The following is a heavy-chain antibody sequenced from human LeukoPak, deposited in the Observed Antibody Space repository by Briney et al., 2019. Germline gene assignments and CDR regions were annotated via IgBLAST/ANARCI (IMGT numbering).Heavy chain of an antibody. D-gene: IGHD3-22*01. CDR2: INAGNGNT. CDR3: ATAITMIVVHQFDY. J-gene: IGHJ4*02. V-gene: IGHV1-3*01. Sequence: ASVKVSCKASGYTFTSYAMHWVRQAPGQRLEWMGWINAGNGNTKYSQKFQGRVTITRDTSASTAYMELSSLRSEDTAVYYCATAITMIVVHQFDYWGQGTLVTVSS. CDR1: GYTFTSYA.